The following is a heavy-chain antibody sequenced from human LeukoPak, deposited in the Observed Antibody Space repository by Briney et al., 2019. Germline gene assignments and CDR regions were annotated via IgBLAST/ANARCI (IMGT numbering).Heavy chain of an antibody. CDR2: TWYDGGNK. J-gene: IGHJ3*02. D-gene: IGHD3-16*01. CDR1: RFTFSSSG. Sequence: GGSLRLSCAASRFTFSSSGMHWVRQAPGKGLEWVAFTWYDGGNKYYGDSVKGRFTISRDNSKNTLYLQMNSLRAEDTAVYYCAKDGGNWAFDIWGQGTMVTVSS. CDR3: AKDGGNWAFDI. V-gene: IGHV3-30*02.